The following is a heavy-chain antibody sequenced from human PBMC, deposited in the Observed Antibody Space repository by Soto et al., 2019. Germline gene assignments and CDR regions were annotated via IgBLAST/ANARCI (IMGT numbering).Heavy chain of an antibody. CDR1: GFTVSSNY. Sequence: EVQLVESGGGLVQPGGSPRLSCAASGFTVSSNYMSWVRQAPGKGLEWVSVIYSGGSTYYADSVKGRFTISRDNSKNTLYLQMNSLRAEDTAVYYCARAQGYDYIWGSYHPWDYWGQGTLVTVSS. CDR2: IYSGGST. V-gene: IGHV3-66*01. J-gene: IGHJ4*02. D-gene: IGHD3-16*02. CDR3: ARAQGYDYIWGSYHPWDY.